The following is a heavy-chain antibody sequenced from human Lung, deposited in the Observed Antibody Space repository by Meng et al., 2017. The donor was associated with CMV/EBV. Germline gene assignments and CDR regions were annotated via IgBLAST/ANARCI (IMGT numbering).Heavy chain of an antibody. J-gene: IGHJ6*02. CDR3: ATQAPPGITDKDYFYYGMDV. CDR2: IYTGGSA. D-gene: IGHD1-14*01. V-gene: IGHV3-53*01. CDR1: GFIVSSKY. Sequence: GEXXKISCAVSGFIVSSKYMTWVRQTPGKGLEWVSIIYTGGSASYADSVKGRFTISRDNSKNTLYLQMNSLRAEDTAVYYCATQAPPGITDKDYFYYGMDVXGQGXTVTVSS.